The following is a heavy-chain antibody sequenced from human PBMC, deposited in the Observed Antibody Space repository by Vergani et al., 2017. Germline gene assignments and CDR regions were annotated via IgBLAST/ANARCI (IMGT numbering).Heavy chain of an antibody. CDR3: ARVSGWYYFDY. CDR2: INHSGST. CDR1: GGSFSGYY. D-gene: IGHD6-19*01. V-gene: IGHV4-34*01. Sequence: QVQLQQWGAGLLKPSETLSLTCAVSGGSFSGYYWSWIRQPPGKGLEWIGEINHSGSTNYNPSLKSRVTISVDTSKNQFSLKLSSVTAADTAVYYCARVSGWYYFDYWGQGTLVTVSS. J-gene: IGHJ4*02.